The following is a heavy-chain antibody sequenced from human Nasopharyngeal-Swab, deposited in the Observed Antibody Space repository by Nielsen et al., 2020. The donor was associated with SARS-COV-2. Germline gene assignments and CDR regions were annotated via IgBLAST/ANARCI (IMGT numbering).Heavy chain of an antibody. CDR3: ARDSPITIFGVVITTPVDY. J-gene: IGHJ4*02. V-gene: IGHV3-48*01. D-gene: IGHD3-3*01. Sequence: WIRQPPGKGREWVSYISGSSGTINYVDSVKGRFTISRDNAKNSLYLQMNSLRAEDTAVYYCARDSPITIFGVVITTPVDYWGQGTLVTVSS. CDR2: ISGSSGTI.